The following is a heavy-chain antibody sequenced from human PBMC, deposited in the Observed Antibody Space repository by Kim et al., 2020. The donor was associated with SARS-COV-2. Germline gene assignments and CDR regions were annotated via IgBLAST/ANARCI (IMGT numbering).Heavy chain of an antibody. CDR1: GGTFSSYA. CDR3: ARGGYSLRLYYYYGMDV. D-gene: IGHD5-18*01. J-gene: IGHJ6*02. Sequence: SVKVSCKASGGTFSSYAISWVRQAPGQGLEWMGGIIPIFGTANYAQKFQGRVTITADESTSTAYMELSSLRSEDTAVYYCARGGYSLRLYYYYGMDVWGQGTTVTVSS. CDR2: IIPIFGTA. V-gene: IGHV1-69*13.